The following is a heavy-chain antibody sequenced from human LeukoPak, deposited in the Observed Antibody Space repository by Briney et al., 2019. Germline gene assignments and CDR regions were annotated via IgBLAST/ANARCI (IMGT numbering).Heavy chain of an antibody. CDR1: GFTFSNYN. V-gene: IGHV3-21*04. J-gene: IGHJ4*02. D-gene: IGHD6-13*01. Sequence: PGGSLRLSCAASGFTFSNYNINWVRQAPGKGLEWVSSISTSSSYIYYADSVKGRFTISRDNAKNSLYLQMNSLRAEDTAVYYCAKDAASRPGDYWGQGTLVTVSS. CDR2: ISTSSSYI. CDR3: AKDAASRPGDY.